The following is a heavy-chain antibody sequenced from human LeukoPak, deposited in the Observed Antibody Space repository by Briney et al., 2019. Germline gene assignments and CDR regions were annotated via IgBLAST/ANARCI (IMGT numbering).Heavy chain of an antibody. CDR1: GFTFSSYG. D-gene: IGHD7-27*01. CDR3: AREWGTGEGAFDI. V-gene: IGHV3-33*01. J-gene: IGHJ3*02. Sequence: GRSLRLSCAASGFTFSSYGMHWVRQAPGKGLEWVAVIWYDGSNKYYADSVKGRFTISRDNSKNTLYLQMNSLRAEDTAVYYCAREWGTGEGAFDIWGQGTMVTVSS. CDR2: IWYDGSNK.